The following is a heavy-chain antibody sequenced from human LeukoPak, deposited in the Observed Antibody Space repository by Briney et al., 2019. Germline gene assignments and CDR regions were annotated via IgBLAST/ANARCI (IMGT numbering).Heavy chain of an antibody. V-gene: IGHV1-69*01. CDR1: GGTFSSYA. CDR2: IIPIFGTA. D-gene: IGHD4-23*01. Sequence: ASVKVSCKASGGTFSSYAISWVRQAPGQGLEWMGGIIPIFGTANYAQKFQGRVTITADESTSTAYMELSSLRSEDTAVYYCARGDDYGGDYYYYYYTDVWGKGTTVTVSS. J-gene: IGHJ6*03. CDR3: ARGDDYGGDYYYYYYTDV.